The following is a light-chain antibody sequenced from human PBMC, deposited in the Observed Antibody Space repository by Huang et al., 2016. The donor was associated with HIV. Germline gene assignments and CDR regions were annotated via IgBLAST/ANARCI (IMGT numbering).Light chain of an antibody. Sequence: EIVMTQSPATLSVSPGERATLSCRASQSVSSNLAWYQQKPGQAPRLLIYGASTRATDIPARFSGSGSGTEFTLTISSLQSEDFAVYYCQQDNKWPPVTFGGGTKVEIK. J-gene: IGKJ4*01. V-gene: IGKV3-15*01. CDR3: QQDNKWPPVT. CDR1: QSVSSN. CDR2: GAS.